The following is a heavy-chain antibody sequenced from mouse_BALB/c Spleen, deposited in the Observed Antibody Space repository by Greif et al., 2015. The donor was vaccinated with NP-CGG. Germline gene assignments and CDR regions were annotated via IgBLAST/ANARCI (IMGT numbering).Heavy chain of an antibody. CDR1: GFNIKDTY. J-gene: IGHJ3*01. CDR2: IDPANGNT. Sequence: EVKLQESGAELVKPGASVKLSCTASGFNIKDTYMHWVKQRPEQGLEWIGRIDPANGNTKYDPKFQGKATITADTSSNTAYLQLSSLTSEDTAVYYCAKSYYRYGRGAWFAYWGQGTLVTVSA. CDR3: AKSYYRYGRGAWFAY. V-gene: IGHV14-3*02. D-gene: IGHD2-14*01.